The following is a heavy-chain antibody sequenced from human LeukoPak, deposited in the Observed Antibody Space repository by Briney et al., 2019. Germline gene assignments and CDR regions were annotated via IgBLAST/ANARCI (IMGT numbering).Heavy chain of an antibody. V-gene: IGHV3-33*08. CDR2: IWFDGSKK. J-gene: IGHJ4*02. CDR1: GFTFSSYA. Sequence: PGGSLRLSCAASGFTFSSYAMHWVRQAPGKGLEWVALIWFDGSKKYYADSVKGRFTISRDNSKNTLYLEMNSLRAEDTAVYYCARGTGYNPYFDYWGQGTLVTVSS. D-gene: IGHD5-24*01. CDR3: ARGTGYNPYFDY.